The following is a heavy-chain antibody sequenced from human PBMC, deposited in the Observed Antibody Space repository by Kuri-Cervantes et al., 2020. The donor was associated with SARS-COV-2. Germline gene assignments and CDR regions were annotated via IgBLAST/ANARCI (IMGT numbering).Heavy chain of an antibody. CDR3: AKWSSSGWYSDAFDI. Sequence: GESLKISCAASGFTFSSYAMSWVRQAPGKGLEWVSAISGSGGSTYYADSVKGRFTISRDNAKNSLYLQMNSLRAEDTAVYYCAKWSSSGWYSDAFDIWGQGTMVTVSS. J-gene: IGHJ3*02. CDR1: GFTFSSYA. CDR2: ISGSGGST. D-gene: IGHD6-19*01. V-gene: IGHV3-23*01.